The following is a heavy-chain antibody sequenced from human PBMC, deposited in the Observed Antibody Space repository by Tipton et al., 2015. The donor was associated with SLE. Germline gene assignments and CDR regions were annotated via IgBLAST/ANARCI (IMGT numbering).Heavy chain of an antibody. CDR3: ARDKWGEYTASTGYFWSFDP. J-gene: IGHJ5*02. V-gene: IGHV4-61*02. CDR2: IYTSGTT. CDR1: GGSISSGGYY. Sequence: LRLSCTVSGGSISSGGYYWSWIRQPAGKGLEWIGRIYTSGTTNYNPSLKSRVTISIDTSKNQFSLKLSSVTAADTAVYYCARDKWGEYTASTGYFWSFDPWGQGIPVTVSS. D-gene: IGHD3-9*01.